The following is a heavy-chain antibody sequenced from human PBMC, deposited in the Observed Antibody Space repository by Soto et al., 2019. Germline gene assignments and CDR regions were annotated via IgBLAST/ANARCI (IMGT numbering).Heavy chain of an antibody. Sequence: PGGSLRLSCAASGFTFSSYSMNWVRQAPGKGLEWVSSISSSSSYIYYADSVKGRFTISRDNAKNSLYLQMNSLRAEDTAVYYCARDRGPLVELEVVVAATKEAWVYWGQGTLVTVSS. CDR1: GFTFSSYS. V-gene: IGHV3-21*01. J-gene: IGHJ4*02. CDR2: ISSSSSYI. CDR3: ARDRGPLVELEVVVAATKEAWVY. D-gene: IGHD2-15*01.